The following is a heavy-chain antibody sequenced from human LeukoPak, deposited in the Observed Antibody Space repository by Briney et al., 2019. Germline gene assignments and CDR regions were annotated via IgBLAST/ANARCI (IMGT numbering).Heavy chain of an antibody. V-gene: IGHV1-2*02. Sequence: GASVKVSCKASGYTFTGYYMHWVRQAPGQGLEWMGWINPNSGGTNYAQKFQGRVTMTRDTSISTAYMELSRLRSDDTAVYYCAREKSGDCYLVCAFDIWGQGTMVTVSS. CDR3: AREKSGDCYLVCAFDI. CDR1: GYTFTGYY. D-gene: IGHD2-21*02. CDR2: INPNSGGT. J-gene: IGHJ3*02.